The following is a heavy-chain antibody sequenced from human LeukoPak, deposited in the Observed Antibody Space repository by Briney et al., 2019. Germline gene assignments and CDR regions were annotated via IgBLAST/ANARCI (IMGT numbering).Heavy chain of an antibody. Sequence: SQTLSLTFAISGDSVSSNSAAWNWIRQSPSRGLEWLGRTYYRSKWYNDYAVSVKSRITINPDTSKNQFSLQLNSVTPEDTAVYYCARSGPIEYSSSWAGDSRYYYGMDVWGQGTTVTVSS. CDR3: ARSGPIEYSSSWAGDSRYYYGMDV. CDR1: GDSVSSNSAA. CDR2: TYYRSKWYN. D-gene: IGHD6-6*01. J-gene: IGHJ6*02. V-gene: IGHV6-1*01.